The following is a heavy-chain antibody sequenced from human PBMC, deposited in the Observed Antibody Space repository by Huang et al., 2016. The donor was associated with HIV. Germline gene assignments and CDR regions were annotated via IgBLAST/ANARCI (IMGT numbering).Heavy chain of an antibody. CDR2: VYYRGST. Sequence: QLQLQESGPGLVKPSETLSLSCSVSGGSISSNNYYWDWVRQSPGKGLEWIGSVYYRGSTYYNPSLKSRVTISVDTSKNQFSLKMRFVTAADTAVFYCARHKVIVVDVGDLYYSGMDVWGQGTTVTVSS. D-gene: IGHD3-22*01. V-gene: IGHV4-39*01. CDR3: ARHKVIVVDVGDLYYSGMDV. J-gene: IGHJ6*02. CDR1: GGSISSNNYY.